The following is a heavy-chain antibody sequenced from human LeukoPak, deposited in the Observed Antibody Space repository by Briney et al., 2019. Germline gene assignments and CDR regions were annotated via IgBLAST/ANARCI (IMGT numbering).Heavy chain of an antibody. V-gene: IGHV1-18*01. J-gene: IGHJ5*02. CDR2: VSAYNGNT. CDR3: ARGYMIVVVIKLFNWFDP. Sequence: ASVKVSCKASGYTFLSYGINWVRQAPGHGPEWMGWVSAYNGNTHLAQKFQGRVTMTRDTSISTAYMELSRLRSDDTAVYYCARGYMIVVVIKLFNWFDPWGQGTLVTVSS. CDR1: GYTFLSYG. D-gene: IGHD3-22*01.